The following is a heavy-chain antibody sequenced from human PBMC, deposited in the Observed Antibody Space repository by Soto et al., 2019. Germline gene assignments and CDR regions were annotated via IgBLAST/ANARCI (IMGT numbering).Heavy chain of an antibody. Sequence: GGSLRLSCAASGFTFDDYTMHWVRQAPGKGLEWVSLISWDGGSTYYADSVKGRFTISRDNSKNSLYLQMNSLRTEDTALYYCAKDRFVPGIAVAGLDAFDIWGQGTMVTVSS. V-gene: IGHV3-43*01. D-gene: IGHD6-19*01. CDR1: GFTFDDYT. CDR2: ISWDGGST. CDR3: AKDRFVPGIAVAGLDAFDI. J-gene: IGHJ3*02.